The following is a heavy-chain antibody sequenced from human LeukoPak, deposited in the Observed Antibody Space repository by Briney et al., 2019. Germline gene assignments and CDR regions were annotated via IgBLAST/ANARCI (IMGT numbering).Heavy chain of an antibody. Sequence: GASVKVSCKASGYTFTTYDITWVRQATGQGLEWMGWVNPNSGNTAYAQKFQGRVTITRNTSISTAYMELSSLRSEDTAVYYCAREDYYDSGSNDYWGQGTLVTVSS. CDR3: AREDYYDSGSNDY. CDR2: VNPNSGNT. V-gene: IGHV1-8*03. CDR1: GYTFTTYD. J-gene: IGHJ4*02. D-gene: IGHD3-22*01.